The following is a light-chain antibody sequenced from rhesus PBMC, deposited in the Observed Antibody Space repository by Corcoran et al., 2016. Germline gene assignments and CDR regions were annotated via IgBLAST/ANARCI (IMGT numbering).Light chain of an antibody. V-gene: IGKV1-32*01. CDR3: QQYNSLPLT. CDR1: QGINRY. CDR2: YAN. Sequence: DIQMTQSPSSLSASVGDRVTITCRASQGINRYLSWYQQKPGKAPKLLIDYANRLESGVPSRFSGSGSGTECTLIISSLQPEDFATYYCQQYNSLPLTFGGGTKVDIK. J-gene: IGKJ4*01.